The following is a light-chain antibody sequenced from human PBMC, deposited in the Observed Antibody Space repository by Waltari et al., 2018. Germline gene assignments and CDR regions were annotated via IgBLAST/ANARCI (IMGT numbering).Light chain of an antibody. CDR1: ALSKKY. Sequence: SYELTQPPSVSVSPGQTARITCSGDALSKKYAYWYQQKSGQAPVLVIYEDIKRTTGIPGRFSVSSSRTTATLTISGAHVDDEADYYCYSTDFSGHDRVFGGGTKLTIL. V-gene: IGLV3-10*01. CDR3: YSTDFSGHDRV. J-gene: IGLJ3*02. CDR2: EDI.